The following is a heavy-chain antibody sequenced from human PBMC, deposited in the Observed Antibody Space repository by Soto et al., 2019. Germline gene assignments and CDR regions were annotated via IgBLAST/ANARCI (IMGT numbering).Heavy chain of an antibody. CDR3: ATNSPSSSGHLYY. CDR2: FYYTGST. J-gene: IGHJ4*02. Sequence: QVQLHESGPGLVKPSETLSLTCSVSGDSVRSGSYYWSWIRQPPGKGLECIGFFYYTGSTDYNPTLKSRVAISVDTSKNRFSLKLKSVTTANTAVYYCATNSPSSSGHLYYWGQGTLVTVSS. V-gene: IGHV4-61*03. CDR1: GDSVRSGSYY. D-gene: IGHD6-25*01.